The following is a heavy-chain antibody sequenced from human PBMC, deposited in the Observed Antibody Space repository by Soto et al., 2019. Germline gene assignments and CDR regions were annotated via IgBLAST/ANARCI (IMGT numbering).Heavy chain of an antibody. CDR2: IYYSGST. CDR3: ARRYSRRGVNWYFDL. Sequence: QVQLQESGPGLVKPSETLSLTCTVSGGSISNYYWSWIRQPPGKGLEWIGYIYYSGSTNYNPSLKRRVTISVDTPKNQFSLNLSSVTAADTAVYYCARRYSRRGVNWYFDLWGRGTLVTVSS. V-gene: IGHV4-59*08. CDR1: GGSISNYY. D-gene: IGHD6-13*01. J-gene: IGHJ2*01.